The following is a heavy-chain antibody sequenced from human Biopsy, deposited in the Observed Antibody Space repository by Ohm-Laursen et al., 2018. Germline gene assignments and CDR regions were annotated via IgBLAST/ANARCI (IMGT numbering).Heavy chain of an antibody. Sequence: SDTLSLTCTVSGGSFTGHYWSWIRQPPGKGLEWIGHISYTGCTSYNASLKSRVTISVDTSRKHFSLRLSSLTAADTAVYYCARGSNDFGGLYFPRWGQGTLLTVSS. CDR2: ISYTGCT. CDR3: ARGSNDFGGLYFPR. CDR1: GGSFTGHY. D-gene: IGHD4-23*01. J-gene: IGHJ4*02. V-gene: IGHV4-59*11.